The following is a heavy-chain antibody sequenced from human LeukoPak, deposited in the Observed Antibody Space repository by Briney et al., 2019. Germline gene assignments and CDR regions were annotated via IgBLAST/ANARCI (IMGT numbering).Heavy chain of an antibody. J-gene: IGHJ4*02. Sequence: EASVKVSCKASGYTFTSFGFSWVRQAPGQGLEWMGWGSVYNGNTNYTQKFQGRVTMATDTSTSTAYMELRSLRSDDTATYYCVRGDSWGQGTLVIVSS. CDR1: GYTFTSFG. V-gene: IGHV1-18*01. CDR3: VRGDS. CDR2: GSVYNGNT.